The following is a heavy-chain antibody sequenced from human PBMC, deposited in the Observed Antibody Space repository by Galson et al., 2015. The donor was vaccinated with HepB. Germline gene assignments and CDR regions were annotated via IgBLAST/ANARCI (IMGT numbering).Heavy chain of an antibody. CDR3: ARHPSQAFDI. V-gene: IGHV5-10-1*01. CDR2: IDPRDSYI. J-gene: IGHJ3*02. CDR1: GYDLPSYW. Sequence: QSGAEVKKPGESLRISCKGFGYDLPSYWISWLRQMPGRGLEWMGRIDPRDSYIIYSPSFQGHVTISVDKSINTAYVQWSNLMASDTAMYFCARHPSQAFDIWGQGTMVTVSS.